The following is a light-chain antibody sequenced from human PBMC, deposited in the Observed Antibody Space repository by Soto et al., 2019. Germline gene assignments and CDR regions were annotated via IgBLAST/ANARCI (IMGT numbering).Light chain of an antibody. CDR2: AAT. CDR3: LQHYNFTYT. J-gene: IGKJ2*01. Sequence: AIQMTQSPSSLCASVGDRVTITCRASKGIRNELGWYQQRPGKAPKLLIYAATSLQSGVPPRFSGVGSGKDVTLAIKSLRPDDFASYYCLQHYNFTYTFGQGNQREIK. CDR1: KGIRNE. V-gene: IGKV1-6*01.